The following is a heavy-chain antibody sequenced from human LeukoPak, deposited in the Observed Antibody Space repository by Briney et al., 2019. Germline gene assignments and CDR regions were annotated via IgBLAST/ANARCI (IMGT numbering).Heavy chain of an antibody. D-gene: IGHD1-26*01. Sequence: SVKVSCKASGGTFSSYAISWVRQAPGQGLEWMGRIIPILGIANYAQKFQGRVTITADKSTSTAYMELSSLRSEDTAVYYCATLRYSGSYYPYYDAFDIWGQGTMVTVSS. J-gene: IGHJ3*02. V-gene: IGHV1-69*04. CDR1: GGTFSSYA. CDR3: ATLRYSGSYYPYYDAFDI. CDR2: IIPILGIA.